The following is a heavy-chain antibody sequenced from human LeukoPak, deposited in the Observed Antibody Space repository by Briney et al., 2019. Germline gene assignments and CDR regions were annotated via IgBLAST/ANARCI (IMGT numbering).Heavy chain of an antibody. CDR2: INPSGGST. J-gene: IGHJ2*01. V-gene: IGHV1-46*01. CDR1: GYSFTNYY. D-gene: IGHD3-3*02. CDR3: ARDSTGYWYFDL. Sequence: GASVKVSCKTSGYSFTNYYMHWVRQAPGQGLEWMGIINPSGGSTDYAQKFQGRVTMTRDTSTTTVYMELSSLRSEDTAVYYCARDSTGYWYFDLWGRGTLVSVSS.